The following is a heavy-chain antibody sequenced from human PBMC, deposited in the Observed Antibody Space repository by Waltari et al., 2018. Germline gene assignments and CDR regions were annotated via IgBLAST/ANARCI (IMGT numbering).Heavy chain of an antibody. D-gene: IGHD5-12*01. CDR3: ATYIGASVGTAAFDV. J-gene: IGHJ3*01. V-gene: IGHV4-39*01. CDR2: LSYNGAT. Sequence: QLQLQESGPGLVKPSETLSLTCSVSGGSINTSRTYWGWIRQPPGQGLEWIATLSYNGATYTSPSLTSRVTMSRDTSKNQLSLTLGAVTAADAAVYYCATYIGASVGTAAFDVWGQGKMVIVSS. CDR1: GGSINTSRTY.